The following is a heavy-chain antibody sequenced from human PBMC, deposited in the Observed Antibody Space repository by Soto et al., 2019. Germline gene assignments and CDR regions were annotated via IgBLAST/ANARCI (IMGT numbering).Heavy chain of an antibody. J-gene: IGHJ6*02. CDR2: ISGSGGST. CDR3: AKDLSTVRDLYYYYYGMDV. CDR1: GFTFSSYA. V-gene: IGHV3-23*01. Sequence: GGSLRLSCAASGFTFSSYAMSWVRQAPGKGLEWVSAISGSGGSTYYADSVKGRFTISRDNSKNTLYLQMNSLRAEDTAVYYCAKDLSTVRDLYYYYYGMDVWGQGTTVTVSS. D-gene: IGHD4-4*01.